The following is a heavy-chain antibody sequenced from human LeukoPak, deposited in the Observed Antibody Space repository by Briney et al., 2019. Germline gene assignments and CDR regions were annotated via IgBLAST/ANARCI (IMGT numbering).Heavy chain of an antibody. CDR2: ISNSSSYI. Sequence: PSETLSLTCTVSGGSISSTSYYWGWVRQAPGKGLEWVSSISNSSSYIYYADSVKGRFTISRDNAKNSLYLQMNSLRAEDTAVYYCARNLHYYDSSGYTGWGQGTLVTVSS. CDR3: ARNLHYYDSSGYTG. J-gene: IGHJ4*02. CDR1: GGSISSTSYY. D-gene: IGHD3-22*01. V-gene: IGHV3-21*01.